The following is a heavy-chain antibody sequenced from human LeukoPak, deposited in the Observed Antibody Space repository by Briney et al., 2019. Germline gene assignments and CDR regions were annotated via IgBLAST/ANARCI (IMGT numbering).Heavy chain of an antibody. CDR3: AKGYYDFWSGYQPQFDY. CDR1: GFTFSSYA. V-gene: IGHV3-23*01. Sequence: GGSLRLSCAASGFTFSSYAMSWVRQAPGKGLEWVSAISGSGGSTYYADSVKGRFTISRDNSKNTLYLQMNSLRAEDTAVCYCAKGYYDFWSGYQPQFDYWGQGTLVTVSS. D-gene: IGHD3-3*01. J-gene: IGHJ4*02. CDR2: ISGSGGST.